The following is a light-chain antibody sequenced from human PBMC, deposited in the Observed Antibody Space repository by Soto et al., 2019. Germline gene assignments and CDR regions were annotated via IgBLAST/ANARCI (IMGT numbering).Light chain of an antibody. CDR2: EVT. V-gene: IGLV2-23*02. CDR3: CSYAGSSNRV. Sequence: QSALTQPAPVSGSPGQSITISCTGTSSDVGSYNLVSWYQQHPGKAPKLMIYEVTKRPSGVSNRFSGSKSGNTASLTISGLQAEDEADYYCCSYAGSSNRVFGGGTKLTVL. J-gene: IGLJ3*02. CDR1: SSDVGSYNL.